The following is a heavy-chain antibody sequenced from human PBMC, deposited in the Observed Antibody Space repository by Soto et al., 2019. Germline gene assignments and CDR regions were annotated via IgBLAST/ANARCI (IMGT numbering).Heavy chain of an antibody. CDR1: GFTFSSYG. CDR2: ISYDGSNK. D-gene: IGHD3-16*01. CDR3: AKDGGAFDI. Sequence: QVQLVESGGGVVQPGRSLRLSCAASGFTFSSYGMHWVRQAPGKGLEWVAVISYDGSNKYYADSVKGRFTISRDNSTNTLYLQMNSLRAEDTAVYYCAKDGGAFDIWGQGTMVTVSS. J-gene: IGHJ3*02. V-gene: IGHV3-30*18.